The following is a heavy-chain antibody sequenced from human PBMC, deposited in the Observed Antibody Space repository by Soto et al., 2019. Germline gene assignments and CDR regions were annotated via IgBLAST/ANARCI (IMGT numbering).Heavy chain of an antibody. CDR3: ARAQSYGLEY. CDR1: GYTFTSFD. V-gene: IGHV1-8*01. J-gene: IGHJ4*02. D-gene: IGHD4-17*01. CDR2: MNPNSGNT. Sequence: QVQLVQSGAEVKKPGASVKVSCKSSGYTFTSFDITRVRQATAQGLEWMGWMNPNSGNTGYAQKFQGRVTMTRNTSISTAYMELSSLRSEDTAVYYCARAQSYGLEYWGQGTLVTVSS.